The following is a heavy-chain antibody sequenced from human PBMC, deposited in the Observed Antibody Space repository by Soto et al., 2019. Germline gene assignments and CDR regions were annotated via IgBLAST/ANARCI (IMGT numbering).Heavy chain of an antibody. CDR2: IYHSGST. J-gene: IGHJ5*02. CDR1: GGSISSGGYS. Sequence: PSETLSLTCAVSGGSISSGGYSWSWIRQPPGKGLEWIGYIYHSGSTYYNPSLKSRVTISVDRSKNQFSLKLSSVTAADTAVYYCVRAYYDTSGYSLDPWGQGTLVTV. CDR3: VRAYYDTSGYSLDP. V-gene: IGHV4-30-2*01. D-gene: IGHD3-22*01.